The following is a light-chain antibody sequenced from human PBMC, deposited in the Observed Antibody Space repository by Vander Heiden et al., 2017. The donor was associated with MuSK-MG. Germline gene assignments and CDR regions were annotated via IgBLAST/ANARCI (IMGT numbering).Light chain of an antibody. V-gene: IGLV1-44*01. CDR1: SSNIGSKT. Sequence: QSVLTQPPSASGTPGQRVTISCSGSSSNIGSKTVSWYQQLPGTAPKLLMYSNNQRPSGVPDRFSGSKSGTSASLAISGLQSEDEADYYCVAWDDSLNGRVFGGGTKLTGL. CDR2: SNN. J-gene: IGLJ3*02. CDR3: VAWDDSLNGRV.